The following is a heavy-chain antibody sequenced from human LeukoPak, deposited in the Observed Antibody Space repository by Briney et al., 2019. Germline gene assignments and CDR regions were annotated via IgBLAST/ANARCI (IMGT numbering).Heavy chain of an antibody. CDR2: ISSSSSYI. CDR1: GFTFSSYS. D-gene: IGHD5-24*01. J-gene: IGHJ4*02. CDR3: ARDRRDGYNRGLFDY. V-gene: IGHV3-21*01. Sequence: PGGSLRLSYAASGFTFSSYSMNWVRQAPGKGLEWVSSISSSSSYIYYADSVKGRFTISRDNAKNSLYLQMNSLRAEDTAVYYCARDRRDGYNRGLFDYWGQGTLVTVSS.